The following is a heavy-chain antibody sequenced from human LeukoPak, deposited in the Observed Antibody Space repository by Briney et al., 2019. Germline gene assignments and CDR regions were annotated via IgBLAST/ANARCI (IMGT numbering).Heavy chain of an antibody. V-gene: IGHV1-18*01. CDR1: GYTFTSYG. D-gene: IGHD4-17*01. Sequence: ASVKASCKASGYTFTSYGISWVRQAPGQGLEWMGWISAYNGNTNYAQKLQGRVTMTTDTSTSTAYMELRSLRSDDTAVYYCARTLGDYGPCWFDPWGQGTLVTVSS. J-gene: IGHJ5*02. CDR3: ARTLGDYGPCWFDP. CDR2: ISAYNGNT.